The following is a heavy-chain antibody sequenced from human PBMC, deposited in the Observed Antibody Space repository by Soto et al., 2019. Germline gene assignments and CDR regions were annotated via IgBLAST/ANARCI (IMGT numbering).Heavy chain of an antibody. CDR2: ISYDGSNK. Sequence: PGGSLRLSCAASGFTFSSYGMHWVRQAPGKGLEWVAVISYDGSNKYYADSVKGRFTISRDNSKNTLYLQMNSLRAEDTAVYYCANLVYGSGSSPPKHDYWGQGTLVTVSS. CDR3: ANLVYGSGSSPPKHDY. CDR1: GFTFSSYG. J-gene: IGHJ4*02. V-gene: IGHV3-30*18. D-gene: IGHD3-10*01.